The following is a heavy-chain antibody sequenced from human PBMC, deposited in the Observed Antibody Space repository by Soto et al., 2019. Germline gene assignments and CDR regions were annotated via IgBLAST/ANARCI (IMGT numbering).Heavy chain of an antibody. CDR2: ISAYNGNT. V-gene: IGHV1-18*01. CDR1: GYTFTSYG. Sequence: QVQLVQSGAEVKKPGASVKVSCKASGYTFTSYGISWVRQAPGQGLEWMGWISAYNGNTNYAQKLQGRVTMTTDTYTSTVYMELRSLRSDDTAVYYCARTGVYCSGGSCSPTSFDYWGQGTLVTVSS. D-gene: IGHD2-15*01. J-gene: IGHJ4*02. CDR3: ARTGVYCSGGSCSPTSFDY.